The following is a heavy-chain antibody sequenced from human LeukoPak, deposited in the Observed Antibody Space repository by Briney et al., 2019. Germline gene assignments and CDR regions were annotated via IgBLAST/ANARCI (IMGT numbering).Heavy chain of an antibody. J-gene: IGHJ3*02. Sequence: GGTLRLSCAASGFTFSDYEVNWVRQAPGKGLEWVSYISSSGRTIYYADSVKGRFNISRDNAKNSLYLQMNSLRAEDTAVYYCAREKYDGYAFDIWGQGTMVTVSS. D-gene: IGHD3-16*01. CDR2: ISSSGRTI. CDR1: GFTFSDYE. V-gene: IGHV3-48*03. CDR3: AREKYDGYAFDI.